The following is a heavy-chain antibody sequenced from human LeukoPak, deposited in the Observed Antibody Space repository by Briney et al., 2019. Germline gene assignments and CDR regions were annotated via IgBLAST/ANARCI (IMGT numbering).Heavy chain of an antibody. Sequence: SETLSLTCTVSGGSISSYYWSWIRQPPGKGLEWIGYIYYSGSTDYNPSLRSRVTISVDTSKSQFSLKLSSVTAADTAVYYCARLGAGNWFDPWGQGTLVTVSA. CDR1: GGSISSYY. CDR2: IYYSGST. J-gene: IGHJ5*02. D-gene: IGHD6-13*01. CDR3: ARLGAGNWFDP. V-gene: IGHV4-59*01.